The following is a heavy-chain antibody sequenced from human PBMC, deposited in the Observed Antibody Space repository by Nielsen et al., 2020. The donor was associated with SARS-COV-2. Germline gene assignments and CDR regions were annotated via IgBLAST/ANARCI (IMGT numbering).Heavy chain of an antibody. D-gene: IGHD3-22*01. V-gene: IGHV3-7*03. CDR1: GFTFSSYW. CDR2: IKQDGSEK. Sequence: GGSLRLSCAASGFTFSSYWMSWVRQAPGKGLEWVSNIKQDGSEKYYVDSVKGRFTISRDTAKNSLYLQMNSLRAEDTAVYYCARDAKVYYDSFYYYGMDVWGQGTTVTVSS. J-gene: IGHJ6*02. CDR3: ARDAKVYYDSFYYYGMDV.